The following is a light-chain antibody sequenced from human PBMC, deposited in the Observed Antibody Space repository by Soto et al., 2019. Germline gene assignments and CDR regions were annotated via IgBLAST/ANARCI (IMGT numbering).Light chain of an antibody. CDR1: QSLLYNSNKKNY. Sequence: DIVMTQSPDFLAVSLGERATINCKSSQSLLYNSNKKNYVAWYQQKTRQPPRLLIYWASTRESGVPDRFSGAGSGTDFTLTISGLQDEDAAVYYCQHFFKSPVSFGPGTKV. CDR3: QHFFKSPVS. J-gene: IGKJ3*01. CDR2: WAS. V-gene: IGKV4-1*01.